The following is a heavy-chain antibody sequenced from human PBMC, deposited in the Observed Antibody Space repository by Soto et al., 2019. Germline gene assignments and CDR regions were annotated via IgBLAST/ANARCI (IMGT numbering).Heavy chain of an antibody. Sequence: GGSLELPGAPSGLTLSDPYLAGSRKVPGKGVGWVARSRNKVNSNTTEYAAPVKGRGTISRDDSKNSLYLKMKSLKTEDPAVYYCDRGIAVAPGAFEIGGKGTMVTVSS. CDR1: GLTLSDPY. CDR3: DRGIAVAPGAFEI. CDR2: SRNKVNSNTT. J-gene: IGHJ3*02. V-gene: IGHV3-72*01. D-gene: IGHD6-19*01.